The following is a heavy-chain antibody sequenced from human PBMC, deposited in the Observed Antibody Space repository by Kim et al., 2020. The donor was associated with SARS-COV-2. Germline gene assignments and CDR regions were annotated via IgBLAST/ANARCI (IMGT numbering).Heavy chain of an antibody. CDR3: ARHRPDYRSSRIDY. J-gene: IGHJ4*02. V-gene: IGHV5-51*01. D-gene: IGHD6-6*01. Sequence: SPSFQGRVTISADKSISTAYLKWSSLKASDTAMYYCARHRPDYRSSRIDYWGQGTLVTVSS.